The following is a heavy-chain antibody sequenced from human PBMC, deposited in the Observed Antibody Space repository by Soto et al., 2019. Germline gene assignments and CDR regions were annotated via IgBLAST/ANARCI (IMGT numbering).Heavy chain of an antibody. Sequence: VGSLRLSCAASRFTFRSYAMHWVRQAPGKGLEWVAAISYDGDNRYYADSVKGRFTVSRDNSKNTLYLQMESLRTADTAVYYCAKIESRFFYDSTGYYPFDYWGQGTLVTVSS. J-gene: IGHJ4*02. CDR1: RFTFRSYA. CDR3: AKIESRFFYDSTGYYPFDY. V-gene: IGHV3-30-3*02. D-gene: IGHD3-22*01. CDR2: ISYDGDNR.